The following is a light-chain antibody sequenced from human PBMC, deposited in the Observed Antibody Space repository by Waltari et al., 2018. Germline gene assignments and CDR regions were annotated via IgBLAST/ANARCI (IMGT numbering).Light chain of an antibody. CDR3: QQYFSTPYT. V-gene: IGKV4-1*01. Sequence: DIVMTQSPDSLAVSLGERATINCNSSQSLLYHANHQTYLLWYQQKPGQPPKPLVYGATTRESGVPDRFSGSGSGTHFTLTISSLQAEDGAVYHCQQYFSTPYTFGQGTKLEIK. CDR2: GAT. J-gene: IGKJ2*01. CDR1: QSLLYHANHQTY.